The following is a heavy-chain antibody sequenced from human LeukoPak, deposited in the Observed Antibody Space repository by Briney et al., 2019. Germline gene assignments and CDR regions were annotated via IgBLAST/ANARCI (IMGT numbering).Heavy chain of an antibody. CDR3: ARHRHSKDIVVVPADY. V-gene: IGHV5-51*01. Sequence: GESLKISCKGSGYSFTSYWIGWVRQMPGKGLEWMGIIYPGDSDTRYSPSFQGQVTISADKSISTAYLQWSGLKASDTAMYYCARHRHSKDIVVVPADYWGQGTLVTVSS. CDR1: GYSFTSYW. D-gene: IGHD2-2*01. J-gene: IGHJ4*02. CDR2: IYPGDSDT.